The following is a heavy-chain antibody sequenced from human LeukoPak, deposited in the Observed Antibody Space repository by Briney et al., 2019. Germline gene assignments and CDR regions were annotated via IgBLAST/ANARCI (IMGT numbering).Heavy chain of an antibody. CDR3: ARAFGLTDY. J-gene: IGHJ4*02. CDR2: ISSSSSTI. D-gene: IGHD3/OR15-3a*01. CDR1: GFTVSSYS. Sequence: GGSLRLSRAPSGFTVSSYSMNWARQAPGKGLEWVSYISSSSSTIYYADSVKGRFTISRDNAKSSLYLQMNSLRDEDTAVYYCARAFGLTDYWGQGTLVTVSS. V-gene: IGHV3-48*02.